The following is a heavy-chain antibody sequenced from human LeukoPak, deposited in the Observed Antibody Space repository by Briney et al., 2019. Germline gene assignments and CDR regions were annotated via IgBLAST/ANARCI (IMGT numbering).Heavy chain of an antibody. CDR3: AFRSYSCGWVDDY. Sequence: ASVKVSCKTSGHSFITYQMYWVRQAPGQGLEWMGIIDPSGGDTNYAQRFQGRVTMTRDTSTSTVYMDLNSLTSEDTAIYYCAFRSYSCGWVDDYWGQGTLLTVSS. CDR2: IDPSGGDT. CDR1: GHSFITYQ. J-gene: IGHJ4*02. D-gene: IGHD6-19*01. V-gene: IGHV1-46*01.